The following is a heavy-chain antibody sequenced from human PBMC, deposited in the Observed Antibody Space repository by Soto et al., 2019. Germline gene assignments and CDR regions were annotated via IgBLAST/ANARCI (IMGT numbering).Heavy chain of an antibody. V-gene: IGHV3-11*05. CDR1: GFTFSDHY. D-gene: IGHD3-9*01. CDR2: ISGSSHDT. CDR3: VKDARLADF. Sequence: GGSLRLSCEASGFTFSDHYMNWIRQAPGKGLEWLSYISGSSHDTNYADSVKGRFTISRDNARNLLYLQLNSLRAEDTAVYYCVKDARLADFWGQGTLVTVSS. J-gene: IGHJ4*02.